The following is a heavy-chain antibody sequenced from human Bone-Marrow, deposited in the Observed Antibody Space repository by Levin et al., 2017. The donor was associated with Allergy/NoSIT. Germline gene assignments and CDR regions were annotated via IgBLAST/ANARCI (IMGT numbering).Heavy chain of an antibody. CDR2: IYSSGST. CDR3: AKYPTGYYYAMDV. Sequence: SQTLSLTCTVSGGSVTNAIDYWSWIRQSPGKGLEWIGYIYSSGSTNYNPSLKSRVSILLDTSKNQFSLKLTSVTPADTAIYYFAKYPTGYYYAMDVWGQGTTVTVSS. CDR1: GGSVTNAIDY. J-gene: IGHJ6*02. D-gene: IGHD2-8*02. V-gene: IGHV4-61*01.